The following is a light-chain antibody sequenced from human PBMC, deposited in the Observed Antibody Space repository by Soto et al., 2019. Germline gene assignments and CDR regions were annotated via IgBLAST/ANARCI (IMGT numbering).Light chain of an antibody. V-gene: IGLV1-47*01. CDR2: RNN. Sequence: QSVLTQPPSASGTPGWRVTISCSGSSSNIGSNYVYWYQQLPGTAPKLLIYRNNQRPSGVPDRFSGSKSGTSASLAISGLRSEDEADYYCAAWDDSLSGPVFGTGTKLTVL. CDR1: SSNIGSNY. CDR3: AAWDDSLSGPV. J-gene: IGLJ1*01.